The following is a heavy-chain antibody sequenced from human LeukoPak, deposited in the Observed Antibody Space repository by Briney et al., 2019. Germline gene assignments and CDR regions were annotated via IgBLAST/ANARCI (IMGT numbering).Heavy chain of an antibody. D-gene: IGHD6-6*01. CDR1: GFTFSSYS. V-gene: IGHV3-21*01. Sequence: PGGSLRLSCAASGFTFSSYSMNLVRQAPGKGLEWVSSISSSSSYIYYADSVKGRFTISRDNAKNSLYLQMNSLRAEDTAVYYCARDQYSSSHWDYYYYMDVWGKGTTVTVSS. CDR2: ISSSSSYI. J-gene: IGHJ6*03. CDR3: ARDQYSSSHWDYYYYMDV.